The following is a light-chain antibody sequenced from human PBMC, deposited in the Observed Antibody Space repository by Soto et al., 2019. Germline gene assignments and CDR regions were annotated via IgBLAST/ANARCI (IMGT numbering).Light chain of an antibody. CDR3: QQCGSSPWT. J-gene: IGKJ1*01. CDR1: QSVSSSY. CDR2: GAS. V-gene: IGKV3-20*01. Sequence: EIVLTQSPGTLSLSPGERATLSCRASQSVSSSYLAWYQQKPGQAPSLLIYGASSRATGIPDRFSGSGSGTDFTITISRLEPEDFAVYYCQQCGSSPWTFGQGTKVGIK.